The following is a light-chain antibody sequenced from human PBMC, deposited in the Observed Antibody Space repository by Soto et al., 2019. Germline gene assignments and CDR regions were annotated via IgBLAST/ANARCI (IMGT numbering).Light chain of an antibody. J-gene: IGKJ3*01. CDR2: GGS. Sequence: DIQMTQFPSSLSASVGDRVTITCRASQGIGNSLAWFQQKPGKAPKSLIYGGSSLQSGVPSKFSGSGYGTYFTLTISSLQPEDSATYYCQQYYAYPFTFGPGTKVDVK. CDR3: QQYYAYPFT. V-gene: IGKV1-16*02. CDR1: QGIGNS.